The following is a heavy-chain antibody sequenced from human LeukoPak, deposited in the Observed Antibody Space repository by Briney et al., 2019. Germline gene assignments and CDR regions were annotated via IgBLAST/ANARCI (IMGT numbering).Heavy chain of an antibody. V-gene: IGHV4-59*01. Sequence: SETLSLTCTVSGGSISSYYWSWIRQPPGKGLEWIGYIYYSGSTNYNPSLKSRVTISVDTSKNQFSLKLSSVIAADTAVYYCASLTTADAFDIWGQGTMVTVSS. CDR1: GGSISSYY. CDR3: ASLTTADAFDI. D-gene: IGHD3-22*01. CDR2: IYYSGST. J-gene: IGHJ3*02.